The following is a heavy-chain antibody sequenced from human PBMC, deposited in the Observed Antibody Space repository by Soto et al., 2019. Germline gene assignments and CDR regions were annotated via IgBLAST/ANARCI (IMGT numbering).Heavy chain of an antibody. J-gene: IGHJ6*02. CDR2: ISYDGSNK. V-gene: IGHV3-30*18. CDR1: GFTFSSYG. D-gene: IGHD3-9*01. Sequence: QVQLVESGGGVVQPWRSLRLSCAASGFTFSSYGMHWVRNAPVKGLEWVAVISYDGSNKYYADSVKGRFTISRDNSKKTLYLQLNSRRAEDTAVYYCSKDHSRRYFDWSQVEGMYVWRQGTTVTGSS. CDR3: SKDHSRRYFDWSQVEGMYV.